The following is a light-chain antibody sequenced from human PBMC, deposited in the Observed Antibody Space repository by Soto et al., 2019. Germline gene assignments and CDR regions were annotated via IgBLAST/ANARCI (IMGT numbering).Light chain of an antibody. CDR1: SSDVGGYNY. J-gene: IGLJ2*01. Sequence: QSVLTQPRSVSGFPGQSVTISCTGTSSDVGGYNYVSWYQQHPGKAPKLMIYDVSKRPSGVPDRFSGSKSGNTASLTISGLQAEDEADYYCSSYAGSYSGVFGGGTTLTVL. V-gene: IGLV2-11*01. CDR2: DVS. CDR3: SSYAGSYSGV.